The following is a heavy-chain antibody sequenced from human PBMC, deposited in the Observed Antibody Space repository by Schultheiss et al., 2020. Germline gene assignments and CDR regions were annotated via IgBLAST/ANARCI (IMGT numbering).Heavy chain of an antibody. Sequence: GGSLRLSCAASGFTFSNAWMSWVRQSPGKGLVWVSSISSSSSYIYYADSVKGRFTISRDNSKNTLYLQMNSLRAEDTAVYYCARDRGSGGSCYSNWFDPWGQGTLVTVSS. CDR2: ISSSSSYI. V-gene: IGHV3-21*01. CDR1: GFTFSNAW. D-gene: IGHD2-15*01. CDR3: ARDRGSGGSCYSNWFDP. J-gene: IGHJ5*02.